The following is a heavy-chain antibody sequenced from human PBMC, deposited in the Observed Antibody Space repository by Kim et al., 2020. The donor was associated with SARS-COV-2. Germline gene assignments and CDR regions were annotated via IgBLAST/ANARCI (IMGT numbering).Heavy chain of an antibody. D-gene: IGHD1-26*01. CDR2: INHSGST. J-gene: IGHJ4*02. Sequence: SETLSLTCAVYGGSFSGYYWSWIRQPPGKGLEWIGEINHSGSTNYNPSLKSRVTISVDTSKNQFSLKLSSVTAADTAVYYCARESVGATLAPPGGVGYWGQGTLVTVSS. CDR1: GGSFSGYY. V-gene: IGHV4-34*01. CDR3: ARESVGATLAPPGGVGY.